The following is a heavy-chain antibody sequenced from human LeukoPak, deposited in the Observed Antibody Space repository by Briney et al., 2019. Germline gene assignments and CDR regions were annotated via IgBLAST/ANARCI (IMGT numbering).Heavy chain of an antibody. CDR3: AKDWGDIVVVPAAMDYYGMVV. J-gene: IGHJ6*02. Sequence: PGGSLRLSCAASGFTFSSYSMNWVRQAPGKGLEWVAVISYDGSNKYYADSVKGRFTISRDNSKNTLYLQMNSLRAEDTAVYYCAKDWGDIVVVPAAMDYYGMVVWGQGTTVTVSS. D-gene: IGHD2-2*01. CDR2: ISYDGSNK. V-gene: IGHV3-30*18. CDR1: GFTFSSYS.